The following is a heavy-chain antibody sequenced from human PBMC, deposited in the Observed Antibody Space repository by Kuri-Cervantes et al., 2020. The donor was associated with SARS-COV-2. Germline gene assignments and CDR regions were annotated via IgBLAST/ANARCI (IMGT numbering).Heavy chain of an antibody. V-gene: IGHV4-34*01. CDR3: AKDHPVTPYYDFWSGYTHPSLADY. Sequence: SETLSLTCAVYGGSFSGYYWSWIRQPPGKGLEWIGEINHSGSTNYNPSLKSRVTISVDTSKNQFSLKLSSVTAADTAVYYCAKDHPVTPYYDFWSGYTHPSLADYWGQGTLVTVSS. CDR2: INHSGST. J-gene: IGHJ4*02. CDR1: GGSFSGYY. D-gene: IGHD3-3*01.